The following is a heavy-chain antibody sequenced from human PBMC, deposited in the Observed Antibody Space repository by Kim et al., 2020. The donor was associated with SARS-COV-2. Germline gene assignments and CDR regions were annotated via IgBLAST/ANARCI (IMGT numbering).Heavy chain of an antibody. V-gene: IGHV4-34*01. J-gene: IGHJ4*02. CDR3: ARGVPGY. CDR2: INHTGST. Sequence: SETLSLTCAVYGGSFSGYQWSWVRQSPGKGLEWIGQINHTGSTNYTPSLKSRVTMSVDTSKNQFSLKLTSVTATDTGVYYCARGVPGYWGQGSLVTVSS. CDR1: GGSFSGYQ.